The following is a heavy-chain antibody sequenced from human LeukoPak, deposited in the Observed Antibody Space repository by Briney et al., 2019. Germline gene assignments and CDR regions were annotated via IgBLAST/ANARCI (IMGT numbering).Heavy chain of an antibody. D-gene: IGHD6-19*01. V-gene: IGHV4-39*01. CDR3: ASQYSSGRYRFDY. Sequence: LETLSLTCTVSGGSISSSSYYLGWIRQSPGKGLEWIANIFYSGSTYYNPSLKSRVTISVDTSKNQFSLKLSSVTAADTAVYYCASQYSSGRYRFDYWGQGTLVTVSS. CDR2: IFYSGST. CDR1: GGSISSSSYY. J-gene: IGHJ4*02.